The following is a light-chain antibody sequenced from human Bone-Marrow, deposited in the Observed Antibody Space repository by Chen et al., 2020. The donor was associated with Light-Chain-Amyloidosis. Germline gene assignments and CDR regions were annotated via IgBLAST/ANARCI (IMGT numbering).Light chain of an antibody. J-gene: IGLJ2*01. CDR2: RDT. Sequence: SYELTQPPSLSVSPGQTASITCSGDDLPTKYAYWYQQKPGQAPVLVIHRDTERPSGISERFSGSSAGTTATLTISGVQAEDEADYHCQSADSSGTYDVIFGGGTKLTVL. CDR3: QSADSSGTYDVI. CDR1: DLPTKY. V-gene: IGLV3-25*03.